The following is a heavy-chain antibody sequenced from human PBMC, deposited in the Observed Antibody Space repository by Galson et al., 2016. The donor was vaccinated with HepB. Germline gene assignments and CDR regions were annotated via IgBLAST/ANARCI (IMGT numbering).Heavy chain of an antibody. J-gene: IGHJ5*02. CDR1: SGSISSRNW. CDR2: IYHSGST. V-gene: IGHV4-4*02. Sequence: ETLSLTCAVSSGSISSRNWWSWVRQPPGEGLEWIGEIYHSGSTNYNPTLKSRVTISVDKSKNQFSLKLSSVTAADTAVYYCARSGQWLGTWFDPWGQGTLVTVSS. CDR3: ARSGQWLGTWFDP. D-gene: IGHD6-19*01.